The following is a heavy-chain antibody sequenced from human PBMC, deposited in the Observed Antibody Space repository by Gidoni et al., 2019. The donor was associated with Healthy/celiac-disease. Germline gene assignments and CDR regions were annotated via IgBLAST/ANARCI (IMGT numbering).Heavy chain of an antibody. CDR2: TSAYNGNK. CDR1: GYTFTSYG. V-gene: IGHV1-18*01. Sequence: QVQLVQSGAEVKKPGASVKVSCKASGYTFTSYGISWVRQSPGHGFEWMGGTSAYNGNKNYAQKLQGRVTMTTDTSTSTAYMELRSRRSDDTAVYYCARGGGWEPRGAFDIWGQGTMVTVSS. D-gene: IGHD1-26*01. CDR3: ARGGGWEPRGAFDI. J-gene: IGHJ3*02.